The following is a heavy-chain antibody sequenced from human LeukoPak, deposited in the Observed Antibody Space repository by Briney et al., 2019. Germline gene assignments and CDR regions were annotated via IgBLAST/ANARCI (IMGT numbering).Heavy chain of an antibody. Sequence: PSETLSLTCAVYGGSFSGYYWSWIRQPPGKGLEWIGEINHSGSTNYNPSLKSRVTISVDTSKNQFSLKLSSVTAADTAVYYCARLVRRGSSSWYGGVNWFDPWGQGTLVTVSS. V-gene: IGHV4-34*01. J-gene: IGHJ5*02. D-gene: IGHD6-13*01. CDR2: INHSGST. CDR1: GGSFSGYY. CDR3: ARLVRRGSSSWYGGVNWFDP.